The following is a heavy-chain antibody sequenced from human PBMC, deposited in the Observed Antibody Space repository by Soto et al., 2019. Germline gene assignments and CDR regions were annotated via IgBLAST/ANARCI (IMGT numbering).Heavy chain of an antibody. J-gene: IGHJ4*02. D-gene: IGHD3-9*01. CDR2: INHSGST. Sequence: SETLSLTCAVYGGSFSGYYWSWIRQPPGKGLEWIGEINHSGSTNYNPSLKSRVTISVDTSKNQFSLKLSSVTAADTAVYYCARAPYYDKYGVDYWGQGTLVTVSS. V-gene: IGHV4-34*01. CDR3: ARAPYYDKYGVDY. CDR1: GGSFSGYY.